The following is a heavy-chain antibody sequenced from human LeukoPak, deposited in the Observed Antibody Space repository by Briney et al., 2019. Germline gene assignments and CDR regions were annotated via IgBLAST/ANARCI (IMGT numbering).Heavy chain of an antibody. D-gene: IGHD3-22*01. CDR3: ARGGSMWYYDSSGYRPELEKRAIEYYFDY. CDR2: INPDGSTT. Sequence: PGGSLRLSCAASGFTFSRYWIHWVRQAPGKGLEWVSRINPDGSTTTYADSVKGRFTISRDNAKNTVYLQMNSLRAEDTAVYYCARGGSMWYYDSSGYRPELEKRAIEYYFDYWGQGTLVTVSS. J-gene: IGHJ4*02. CDR1: GFTFSRYW. V-gene: IGHV3-74*01.